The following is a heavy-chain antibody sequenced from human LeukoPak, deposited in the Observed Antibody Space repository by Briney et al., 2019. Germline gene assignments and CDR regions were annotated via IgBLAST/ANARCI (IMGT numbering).Heavy chain of an antibody. CDR3: ASNWNLDC. J-gene: IGHJ4*02. Sequence: GGSLRLSCAASGFTFSSYAMSWVRQGPGKGLEWVSAISNSGDNTFYADSVKGRFTISRDSSKNTVYLQMNSLRAEDTAVYYCASNWNLDCWSQGTLVTVSS. CDR2: ISNSGDNT. CDR1: GFTFSSYA. V-gene: IGHV3-23*01. D-gene: IGHD1-1*01.